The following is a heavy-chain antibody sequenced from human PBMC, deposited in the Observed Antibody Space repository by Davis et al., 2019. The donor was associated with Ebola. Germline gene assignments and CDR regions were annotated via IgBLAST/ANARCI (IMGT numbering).Heavy chain of an antibody. CDR1: GYTFTSYD. V-gene: IGHV1-8*01. J-gene: IGHJ4*02. D-gene: IGHD3-10*01. CDR2: MNPNSGNR. Sequence: AASVKVSCKASGYTFTSYDINWVRQATGQGLEWMGWMNPNSGNRGYVQKFQGRVTMTRNTSISTAYMELSSLRSEDTAVYYCARDYLSPAYFDSWGQGTLVTVSS. CDR3: ARDYLSPAYFDS.